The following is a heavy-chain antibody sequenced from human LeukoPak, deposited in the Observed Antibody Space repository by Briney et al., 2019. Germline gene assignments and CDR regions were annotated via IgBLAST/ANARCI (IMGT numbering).Heavy chain of an antibody. J-gene: IGHJ6*02. CDR3: ASFRGMDV. V-gene: IGHV3-21*01. Sequence: GGSLRLSCAASGFTFSSYSMNWVRQAPGKGLEWVSSNSSSSSYIYYADSVKGRFTISRDNAKNSLYLQMNSLRAEDTAVYYCASFRGMDVWGQGTTVTVSS. CDR1: GFTFSSYS. CDR2: NSSSSSYI.